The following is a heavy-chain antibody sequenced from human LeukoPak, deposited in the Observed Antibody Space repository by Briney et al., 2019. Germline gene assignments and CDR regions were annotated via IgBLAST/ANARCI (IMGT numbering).Heavy chain of an antibody. V-gene: IGHV3-23*01. J-gene: IGHJ4*02. CDR1: GFTFSNYV. CDR3: ARVRGYCSGGSCYWDY. Sequence: GGSLRPSCAASGFTFSNYVMSWVRQAPGKGLEWVSGISGNSGSTYYADSVKGRFTISRDNAKNSLYLQMNSLRAEDTAVYYCARVRGYCSGGSCYWDYWGQGTLVTVSS. CDR2: ISGNSGST. D-gene: IGHD2-15*01.